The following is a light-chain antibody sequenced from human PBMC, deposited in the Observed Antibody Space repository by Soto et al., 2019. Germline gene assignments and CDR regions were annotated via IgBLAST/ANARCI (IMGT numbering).Light chain of an antibody. CDR1: SSNNGAGYD. J-gene: IGLJ3*02. CDR3: QSHDSSLNSWV. CDR2: GNT. V-gene: IGLV1-40*01. Sequence: QSVLTQPPSMPGAPGQRVAISCTGSSSNNGAGYDVHWYQHLPGTAPKLLIYGNTNRPSGVPDRFSGSKSGTSASLAITGLQAEDEADYYCQSHDSSLNSWVFGGGTKLTVL.